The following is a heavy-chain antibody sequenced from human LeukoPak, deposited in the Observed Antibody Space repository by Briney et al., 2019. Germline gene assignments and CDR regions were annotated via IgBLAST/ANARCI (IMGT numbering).Heavy chain of an antibody. CDR2: INHSGRI. CDR1: GGSFSGYY. D-gene: IGHD3-3*01. CDR3: ARGHPLIYDFWSGSQTIAFDI. Sequence: PSETLSLTCAVYGGSFSGYYWNWIRQSPGKGLEWIGEINHSGRINYNPSLKSRVTISVDTSKNQFSLKLSSVTAADTAVYYCARGHPLIYDFWSGSQTIAFDIWGQGTMVTVSS. V-gene: IGHV4-34*01. J-gene: IGHJ3*02.